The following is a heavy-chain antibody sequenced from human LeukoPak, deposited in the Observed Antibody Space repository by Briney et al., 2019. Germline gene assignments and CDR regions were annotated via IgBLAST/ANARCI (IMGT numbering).Heavy chain of an antibody. V-gene: IGHV3-30*02. D-gene: IGHD3-10*01. Sequence: PGGSLRLSCAASGFTFSSYGMHWVRQAPGKGLEWVAFIRYDGSNKYYADSVKGRFTISRDNSKNTLYLQMNSLRAEDTAVYYCAKDHGEFLYYYYYYYMDVWGKGTTVTISS. J-gene: IGHJ6*03. CDR2: IRYDGSNK. CDR1: GFTFSSYG. CDR3: AKDHGEFLYYYYYYYMDV.